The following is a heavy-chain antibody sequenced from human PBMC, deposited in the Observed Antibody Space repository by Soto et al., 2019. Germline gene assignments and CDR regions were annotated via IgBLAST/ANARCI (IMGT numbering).Heavy chain of an antibody. CDR3: ARGNHFNYDGFDV. Sequence: ASVKVSCRASGYTFSDFDINWLRQASGQGPEWMGWMNAKSGDTFFAQRFQGKFNMTWDTSLSTAYMEVGSLTSDDTAIYYCARGNHFNYDGFDVLGDGTTVTVSS. CDR2: MNAKSGDT. CDR1: GYTFSDFD. D-gene: IGHD3-3*01. V-gene: IGHV1-8*01. J-gene: IGHJ6*04.